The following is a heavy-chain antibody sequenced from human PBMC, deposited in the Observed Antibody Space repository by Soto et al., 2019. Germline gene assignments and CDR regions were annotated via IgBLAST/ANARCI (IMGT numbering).Heavy chain of an antibody. V-gene: IGHV3-21*01. CDR3: ARDRSSSSCFDY. D-gene: IGHD6-13*01. CDR2: ISSSSSYI. Sequence: EVQLVESGGGLVKPGGSLRLSCAASGFTFSSYSMNWVRQAPGKGLEWVSSISSSSSYIYYADSVKGRFTISRDNAKNSLYLQMNSLGAEDTAVYYCARDRSSSSCFDYWGQGTLVTVSS. CDR1: GFTFSSYS. J-gene: IGHJ4*02.